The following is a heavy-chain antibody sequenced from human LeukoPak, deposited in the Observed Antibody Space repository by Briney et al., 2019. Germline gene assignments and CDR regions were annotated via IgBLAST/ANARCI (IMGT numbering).Heavy chain of an antibody. V-gene: IGHV3-23*01. D-gene: IGHD1-26*01. CDR1: GFIFADYP. J-gene: IGHJ4*02. CDR3: ARDTVGVTDY. CDR2: ISGSGGST. Sequence: PGRSLRLSCTASGFIFADYPLSWVRQAPGKGLEWVSAISGSGGSTYYADSVKGRFTISRDNSKNTLYLQMNSLRAEDTALYYCARDTVGVTDYWGQGTLVTVSS.